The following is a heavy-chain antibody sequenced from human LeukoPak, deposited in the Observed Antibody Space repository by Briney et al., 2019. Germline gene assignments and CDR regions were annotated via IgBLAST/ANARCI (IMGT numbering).Heavy chain of an antibody. CDR2: IYYSGST. D-gene: IGHD1-26*01. J-gene: IGHJ6*03. CDR1: GYSISSGYY. Sequence: PSETLSLTCTVSGYSISSGYYWGWIRQPPGKGLEWIGYIYYSGSTNYNPSLKSRVTISVDTSKNQFSLKLSSVTAADTAVYYCARLYSGSYYAYYYYYMDVWGKGTTVTVSS. V-gene: IGHV4-61*05. CDR3: ARLYSGSYYAYYYYYMDV.